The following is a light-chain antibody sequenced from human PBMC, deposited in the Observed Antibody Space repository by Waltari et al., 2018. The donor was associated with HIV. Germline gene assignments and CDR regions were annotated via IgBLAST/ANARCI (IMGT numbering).Light chain of an antibody. J-gene: IGLJ2*01. CDR3: CSYAGTSTVV. CDR1: SSDFGSYNL. Sequence: QSALTQPASVSGSPGQSMTISCTGTSSDFGSYNLVSWYQQHPGKAPKLMIYEVSKRPSGGSNRFSGSKAGNTASLTISGLQAEDEADYYCCSYAGTSTVVFGGGTKLTVL. CDR2: EVS. V-gene: IGLV2-23*02.